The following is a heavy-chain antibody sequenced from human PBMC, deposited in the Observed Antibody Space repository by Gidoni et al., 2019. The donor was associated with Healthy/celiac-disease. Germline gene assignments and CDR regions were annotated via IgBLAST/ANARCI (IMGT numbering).Heavy chain of an antibody. V-gene: IGHV4-39*01. CDR3: AIPGYSSSWSRRAHAFDI. D-gene: IGHD6-13*01. J-gene: IGHJ3*02. CDR1: GGPISSSSYS. Sequence: QLQLQESGPGLVKPSETLSLTCTVSGGPISSSSYSWGWIRQPPGKGLEWIGSIYYSGSTYYNPSLKSRVTISVDTSKNQFSLKLSSVTAADTAVYYCAIPGYSSSWSRRAHAFDIWGQGTMVTVSS. CDR2: IYYSGST.